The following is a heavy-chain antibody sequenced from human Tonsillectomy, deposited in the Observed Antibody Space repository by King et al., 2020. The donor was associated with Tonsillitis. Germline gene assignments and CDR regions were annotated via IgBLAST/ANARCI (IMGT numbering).Heavy chain of an antibody. CDR2: INDKSDYI. J-gene: IGHJ3*02. D-gene: IGHD2-15*01. Sequence: VQLVESGGGLVKPGGSLRLSCAASGFPLSSYSMNWVRQAPGKGLEWVSSINDKSDYIYYADSVKGRFTISRDNAKNSLFLQMNSLRDEDTAVYYCARPHCNGSGCYQRYDGFHIWGQGTMVTVSS. CDR1: GFPLSSYS. CDR3: ARPHCNGSGCYQRYDGFHI. V-gene: IGHV3-21*01.